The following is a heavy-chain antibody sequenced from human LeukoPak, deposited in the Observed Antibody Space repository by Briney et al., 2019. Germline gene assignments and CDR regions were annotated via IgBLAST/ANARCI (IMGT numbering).Heavy chain of an antibody. CDR3: ARGYKVDLRVREKYYFDY. J-gene: IGHJ4*02. V-gene: IGHV4-34*01. CDR2: INHSGST. D-gene: IGHD3-10*01. Sequence: PSETLSLTCAVYGGSFSGYYWSWIRQPPGKGLEWIGEINHSGSTNYNPSLKSRVTISVDTSKNQFSLKLSSVTAADTAVYYCARGYKVDLRVREKYYFDYWGQGTLVTGSS. CDR1: GGSFSGYY.